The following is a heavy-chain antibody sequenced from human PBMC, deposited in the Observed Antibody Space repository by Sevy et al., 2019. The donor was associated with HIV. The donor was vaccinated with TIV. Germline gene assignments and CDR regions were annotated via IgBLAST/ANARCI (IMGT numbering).Heavy chain of an antibody. Sequence: GESLKISCKGSGYSFTSYWIGWVRQMPGKGLEWMGIIYPGYSDTRYSPSFQGQVTISADKSISTAYLQWSSLKASDTAMYYCARPALAYCGGDCYPRGAFDIWGQGTMVTVSS. CDR3: ARPALAYCGGDCYPRGAFDI. CDR1: GYSFTSYW. CDR2: IYPGYSDT. D-gene: IGHD2-21*02. V-gene: IGHV5-51*01. J-gene: IGHJ3*02.